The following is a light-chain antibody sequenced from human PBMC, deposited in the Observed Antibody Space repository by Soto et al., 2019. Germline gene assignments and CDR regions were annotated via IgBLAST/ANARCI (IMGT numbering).Light chain of an antibody. CDR1: QSVSNY. Sequence: EIVLTQSPATLSLSPGERATLSCRASQSVSNYLAWYQQKPGQAPRLLIYDISNRATGIPARFGGSWSGTDFTLTISSLEPEDFAVYYCQLRGTWPPFIFGQGTRLEIK. J-gene: IGKJ2*01. CDR3: QLRGTWPPFI. V-gene: IGKV3-11*01. CDR2: DIS.